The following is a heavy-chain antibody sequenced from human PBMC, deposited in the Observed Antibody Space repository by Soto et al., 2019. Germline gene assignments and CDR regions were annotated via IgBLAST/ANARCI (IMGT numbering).Heavy chain of an antibody. D-gene: IGHD6-19*01. V-gene: IGHV1-58*01. CDR3: ARGYSSGYDYYYGMDV. CDR2: IVVGSGNT. CDR1: GFTFTSSA. J-gene: IGHJ6*02. Sequence: QMQLVQSGPEVKKPGTSVKVSCKASGFTFTSSAVQWVRQARGQRLEWIGWIVVGSGNTNYAQKFQERVTITRDMSTSTAYMELSSLRSEDTAVYYCARGYSSGYDYYYGMDVWGQGTTVTVSS.